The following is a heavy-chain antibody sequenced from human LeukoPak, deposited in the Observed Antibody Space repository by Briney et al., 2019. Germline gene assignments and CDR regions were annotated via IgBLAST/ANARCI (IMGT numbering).Heavy chain of an antibody. CDR1: GYTFTSYG. J-gene: IGHJ4*02. Sequence: ASVKVSCKASGYTFTSYGISWVRQAPGQGLEWMGWISAYNGNTNYAQKLQGRVTMTTDTSTSTAYMELRSLRSDDTAVYYCAREGGLYSSGWSPAYYRGQGTLVTVSS. D-gene: IGHD6-19*01. CDR3: AREGGLYSSGWSPAYY. CDR2: ISAYNGNT. V-gene: IGHV1-18*01.